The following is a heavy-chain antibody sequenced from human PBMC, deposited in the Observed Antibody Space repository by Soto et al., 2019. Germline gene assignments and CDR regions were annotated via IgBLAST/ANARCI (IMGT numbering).Heavy chain of an antibody. D-gene: IGHD3-9*01. CDR1: GFTFRNFA. J-gene: IGHJ3*02. Sequence: PGGSLRLSCVASGFTFRNFAMTWVRQAPGRGLEWVSSIDWSGVDLYYADSVKGRFTISRDNSKNSLYLQMNSLRDEDTAVYYCARTYYDILTGRSDAFDIWGQGTMVTVSS. CDR3: ARTYYDILTGRSDAFDI. CDR2: IDWSGVDL. V-gene: IGHV3-23*03.